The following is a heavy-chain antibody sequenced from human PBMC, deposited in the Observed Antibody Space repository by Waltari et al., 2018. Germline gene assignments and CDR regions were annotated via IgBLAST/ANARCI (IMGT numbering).Heavy chain of an antibody. Sequence: QVQLVQSGAEVKKPGTSVKVSCKASGYKFTDYNIHWVRQVPGQGLQWMGSINPHSGGTKYAQEFQAIRTVTRDTSISTAFMELNSLTSDDSAVYYCARDAPTYYYGINVWGQGTTVAVSS. CDR3: ARDAPTYYYGINV. D-gene: IGHD2-21*01. CDR1: GYKFTDYN. CDR2: INPHSGGT. J-gene: IGHJ6*02. V-gene: IGHV1-2*02.